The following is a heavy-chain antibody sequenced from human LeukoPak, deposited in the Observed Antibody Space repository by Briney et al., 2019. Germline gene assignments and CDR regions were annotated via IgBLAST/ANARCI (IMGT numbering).Heavy chain of an antibody. V-gene: IGHV1-46*01. Sequence: AAVKVTCKASGYTFTNYYMHWVRQAPGQGLEWVGIINPSGGSTSYAQKFQGRLTMTRDTSTSTIYMDLSSLRSEDTAVYYCASFIVVAGNEFDYWGQGTLVTVSS. CDR1: GYTFTNYY. D-gene: IGHD6-13*01. J-gene: IGHJ4*02. CDR2: INPSGGST. CDR3: ASFIVVAGNEFDY.